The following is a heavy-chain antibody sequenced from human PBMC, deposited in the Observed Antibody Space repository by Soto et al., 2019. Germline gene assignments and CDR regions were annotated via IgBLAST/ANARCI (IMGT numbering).Heavy chain of an antibody. V-gene: IGHV1-2*04. CDR1: GYKFTNYY. Sequence: QVVLVQSGAEVKQPGDSVKVSCKSSGYKFTNYYIQWVRQAPGQGPARMGWGNPKRGDAIYAQKLQGWITMTRDMPSTTLYLDVNGFKPDDTAVFFCAGETGLPCEYWYFYPWGRGTHVTVPS. CDR2: GNPKRGDA. J-gene: IGHJ2*01. CDR3: AGETGLPCEYWYFYP.